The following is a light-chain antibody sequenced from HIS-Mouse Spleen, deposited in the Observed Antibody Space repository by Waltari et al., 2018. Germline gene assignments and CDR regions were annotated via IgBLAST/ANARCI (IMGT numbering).Light chain of an antibody. Sequence: QSALTQPAPVSGSPGQSLTLSCTGTSSDVGSYHLVSWYQQHPGKAPKLMIYEGSKRPSGVSNRFSGSKSGNTASLTISGLQAEDEADYYCCSYAGSSTWVFGGGTKLTVL. V-gene: IGLV2-23*01. J-gene: IGLJ3*02. CDR3: CSYAGSSTWV. CDR2: EGS. CDR1: SSDVGSYHL.